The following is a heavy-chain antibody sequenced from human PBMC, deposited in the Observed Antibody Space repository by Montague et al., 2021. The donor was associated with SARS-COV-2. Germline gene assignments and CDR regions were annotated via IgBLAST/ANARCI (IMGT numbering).Heavy chain of an antibody. J-gene: IGHJ4*02. D-gene: IGHD3-3*01. CDR1: GGSISSYY. Sequence: SETLSLTCTVSGGSISSYYWSWIRQPPGKGLEWIGYIYYSGSTNYNPSLKSRVTISVDTSKNQFSLKLSFVTAADTAVYYCASQVPDFWSGIDYWGQGTLVTVSS. CDR2: IYYSGST. CDR3: ASQVPDFWSGIDY. V-gene: IGHV4-59*01.